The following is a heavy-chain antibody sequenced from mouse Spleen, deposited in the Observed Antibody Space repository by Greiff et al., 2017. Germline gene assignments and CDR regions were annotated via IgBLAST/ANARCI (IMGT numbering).Heavy chain of an antibody. D-gene: IGHD2-3*01. CDR3: ARENDGYYVHAMDY. CDR2: ISSGSSTI. Sequence: EVMLVESGGGLVKPGGSLKLSCAASGFTFSDYGMHWVRQAPEKGLEWVAYISSGSSTIYYADTVKGRFTISRDNAKNTLFLQMTSLRSEDTAMYYCARENDGYYVHAMDYWGQGTSVTVSS. J-gene: IGHJ4*01. CDR1: GFTFSDYG. V-gene: IGHV5-17*01.